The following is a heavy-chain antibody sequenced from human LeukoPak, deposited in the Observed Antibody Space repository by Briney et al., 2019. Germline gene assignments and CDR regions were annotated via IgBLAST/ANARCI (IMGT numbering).Heavy chain of an antibody. Sequence: SETLSLTCTVSGGSISSYYWNWIRQPAGKGLEWIGRIYTSGSTNYNPSLKSRVTMSVDTSKNQFSLKLSSVTAADTAVYYCARTIVVVPAAMVWFDPWGQGTLVTVSS. D-gene: IGHD2-2*01. J-gene: IGHJ5*02. CDR3: ARTIVVVPAAMVWFDP. V-gene: IGHV4-4*07. CDR1: GGSISSYY. CDR2: IYTSGST.